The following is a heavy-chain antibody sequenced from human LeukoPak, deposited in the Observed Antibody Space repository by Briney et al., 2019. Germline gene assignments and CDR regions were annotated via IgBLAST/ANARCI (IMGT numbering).Heavy chain of an antibody. J-gene: IGHJ4*02. D-gene: IGHD3-22*01. CDR2: IFYSGHS. V-gene: IGHV4-59*08. CDR3: ARHGPEYYDATGYYNFDS. Sequence: SEILSLTCTVSGDSINTYYWSWIRQPPGKGLEWIGFIFYSGHSNYNPSLKSRLTLSLDTSKSQFSLKLTFVTAADTAEYYCARHGPEYYDATGYYNFDSWSQGTLVTVSS. CDR1: GDSINTYY.